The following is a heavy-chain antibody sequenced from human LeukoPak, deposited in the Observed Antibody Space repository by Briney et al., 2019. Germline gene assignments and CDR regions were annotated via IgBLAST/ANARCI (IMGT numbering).Heavy chain of an antibody. D-gene: IGHD3-22*01. Sequence: PSETLSLTCTVSGGSIRIVNYYWGWLRQPPGKGLEWIGGVYLSGSFYYNLSLKSRVTISVDTSKNQFSLKLRSVTATDTSVYYCARLDEMGAHYSDSRGHFDYWGQGIQVTVSS. CDR1: GGSIRIVNYY. V-gene: IGHV4-39*01. CDR3: ARLDEMGAHYSDSRGHFDY. CDR2: VYLSGSF. J-gene: IGHJ4*02.